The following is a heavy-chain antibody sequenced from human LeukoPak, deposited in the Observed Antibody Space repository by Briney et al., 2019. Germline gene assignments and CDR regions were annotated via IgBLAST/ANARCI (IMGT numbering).Heavy chain of an antibody. CDR1: GYTFTTYG. D-gene: IGHD3-10*01. CDR2: IRYDGTNK. Sequence: PGGSLRLSCAASGYTFTTYGMHWVRQAPGKGLEWVAFIRYDGTNKYYADSVKGRFTISRDNSQNIVDLQMNSLRAEDTAVYYCARGGRGSGSYYFPFDYWGQGTLVTVSS. J-gene: IGHJ4*02. V-gene: IGHV3-30*02. CDR3: ARGGRGSGSYYFPFDY.